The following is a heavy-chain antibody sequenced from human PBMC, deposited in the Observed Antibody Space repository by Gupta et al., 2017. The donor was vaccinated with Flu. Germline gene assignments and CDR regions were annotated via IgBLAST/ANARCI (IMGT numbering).Heavy chain of an antibody. J-gene: IGHJ3*02. CDR3: ARDPGWGAFDM. V-gene: IGHV3-7*01. D-gene: IGHD1-26*01. CDR1: FTFSSYW. CDR2: INSGGDGG. Sequence: FTFSSYWMNWVRQAPGKGLEPVSMINSGGDGGYEMDSVKGRFTISRDKAKNSLILQMNSLRAEDTAVYYCARDPGWGAFDMWGQGTLVPISS.